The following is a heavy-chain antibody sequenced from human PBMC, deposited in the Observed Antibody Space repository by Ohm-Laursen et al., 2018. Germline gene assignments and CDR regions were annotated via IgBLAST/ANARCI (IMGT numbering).Heavy chain of an antibody. V-gene: IGHV3-11*04. CDR3: ATNARSSGWDDY. CDR2: ISSSGNTI. Sequence: SLRLSCAAPGFTFSDYYMSWIRQAPGRGLEWVSYISSSGNTIYYADSVKGRFTISRDNAKNSLYLQMNSLRAEDTAVYYCATNARSSGWDDYWGQGTLVTVSS. J-gene: IGHJ4*02. D-gene: IGHD6-19*01. CDR1: GFTFSDYY.